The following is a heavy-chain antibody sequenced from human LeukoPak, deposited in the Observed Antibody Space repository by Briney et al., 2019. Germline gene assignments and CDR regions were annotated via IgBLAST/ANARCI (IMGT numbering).Heavy chain of an antibody. V-gene: IGHV1-18*01. CDR2: ISAYNGNT. J-gene: IGHJ3*02. D-gene: IGHD3-22*01. Sequence: ASVKVSCEASGYTFTSYGISWVRQAPGQGLEWMGWISAYNGNTNYAQKLQGRVTMTTDTSTSTAYMELRSLRSDDTAVYYCARDYFDSSGYYGHGAFDIWGQGTMVTVSS. CDR3: ARDYFDSSGYYGHGAFDI. CDR1: GYTFTSYG.